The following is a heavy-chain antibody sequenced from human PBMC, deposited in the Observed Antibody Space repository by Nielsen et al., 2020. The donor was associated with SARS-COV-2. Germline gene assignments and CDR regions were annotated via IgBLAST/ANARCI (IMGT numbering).Heavy chain of an antibody. D-gene: IGHD5-12*01. V-gene: IGHV3-9*01. CDR3: AKGPDIVATSHFDY. CDR1: GFTFDDYA. CDR2: ISWNSGSI. Sequence: GGSLRLSCAASGFTFDDYAMHWVRQAPGKGLEWVSGISWNSGSIGYADSVKGRFTISRDNAKNSLYLQMNSLRAEDTALYYCAKGPDIVATSHFDYWGQGTLVTVSS. J-gene: IGHJ4*02.